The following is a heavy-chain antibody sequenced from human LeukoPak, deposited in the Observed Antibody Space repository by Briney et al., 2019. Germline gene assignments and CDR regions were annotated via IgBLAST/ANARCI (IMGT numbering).Heavy chain of an antibody. CDR2: MNPNSGNT. D-gene: IGHD3-9*01. V-gene: IGHV1-8*01. CDR1: GYTFTTYD. J-gene: IGHJ6*02. CDR3: ARGGVRYFDWLFPRNYYYGMDV. Sequence: ASVKVSCTASGYTFTTYDINWVRQATGQGLEWMGWMNPNSGNTGYAQKFQGRVTMTRNTSISTAYMELSSLRSEDTAVYYCARGGVRYFDWLFPRNYYYGMDVWGQGTTVTVSS.